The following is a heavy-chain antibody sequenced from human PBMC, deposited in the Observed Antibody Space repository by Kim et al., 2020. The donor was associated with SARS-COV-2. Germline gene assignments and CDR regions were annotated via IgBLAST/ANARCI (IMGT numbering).Heavy chain of an antibody. D-gene: IGHD1-26*01. CDR1: GYTFTSYG. Sequence: ASVKVSCKASGYTFTSYGISWVRQAPGQGLEWMGWISAYNGNTNYAQKLQGRVTMTTDTSTSTAYMELRSLRSDDTAVYYCARDQYSGSYYYYYGMDVWGQGTTVTVSS. J-gene: IGHJ6*02. V-gene: IGHV1-18*01. CDR3: ARDQYSGSYYYYYGMDV. CDR2: ISAYNGNT.